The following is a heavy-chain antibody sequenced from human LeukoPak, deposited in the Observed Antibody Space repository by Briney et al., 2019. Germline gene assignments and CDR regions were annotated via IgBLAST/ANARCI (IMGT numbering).Heavy chain of an antibody. D-gene: IGHD3-3*01. J-gene: IGHJ4*02. Sequence: SGGSLRLSCAASGFTFNSYAMSWVRQAPGRGLEWVSTTNGAGDVRDYADSVKGRFTISRDNSKNTLYLQMNSLRAEDTAVYYCASDYDFWSGYNYWGQGTLVTVSS. CDR1: GFTFNSYA. V-gene: IGHV3-23*01. CDR2: TNGAGDVR. CDR3: ASDYDFWSGYNY.